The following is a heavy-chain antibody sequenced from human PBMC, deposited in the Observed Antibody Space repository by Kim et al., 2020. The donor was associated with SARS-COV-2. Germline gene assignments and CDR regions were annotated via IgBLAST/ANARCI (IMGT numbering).Heavy chain of an antibody. V-gene: IGHV4-31*03. CDR2: IYYSGST. Sequence: SETLSLTCTVSGGSISSGGYYWSWIRQHPGKGLEWIGYIYYSGSTYYNPSLKSRVTISVDTSKNQFSLKLSSVTAADTAVYYCARDSASYPLPNYGSGSYYAFDIWGQGTMVTVSS. D-gene: IGHD3-10*01. J-gene: IGHJ3*02. CDR1: GGSISSGGYY. CDR3: ARDSASYPLPNYGSGSYYAFDI.